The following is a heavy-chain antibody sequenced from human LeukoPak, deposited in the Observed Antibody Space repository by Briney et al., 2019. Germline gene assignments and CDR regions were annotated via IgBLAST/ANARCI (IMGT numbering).Heavy chain of an antibody. D-gene: IGHD6-13*01. CDR1: GFTFTDYW. CDR2: IRQDGSEK. V-gene: IGHV3-7*01. CDR3: ARDGTAAGLYFDL. Sequence: GGSLRLSCEVSGFTFTDYWMNWVRQAPGQGPEWVASIRQDGSEKTYVDSVKGRFTISRDNTKNSLSLQLNGLRAEGTAVYYCARDGTAAGLYFDLWGQGTLVTVSS. J-gene: IGHJ4*01.